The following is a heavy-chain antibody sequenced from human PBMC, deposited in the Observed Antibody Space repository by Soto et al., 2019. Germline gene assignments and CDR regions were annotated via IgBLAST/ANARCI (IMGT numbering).Heavy chain of an antibody. CDR3: ARLIRPEGYGANTYYFDY. J-gene: IGHJ4*02. Sequence: PSETLSLTCTVSGGSISSYYWSWIRQPPGKGLEWIGYIYYSGSTNYNPSLKSRVTISVDTSKIQCSLKLSYVTAAHTAVYYCARLIRPEGYGANTYYFDYWGKRSLLTVHS. CDR2: IYYSGST. D-gene: IGHD5-12*01. CDR1: GGSISSYY. V-gene: IGHV4-59*08.